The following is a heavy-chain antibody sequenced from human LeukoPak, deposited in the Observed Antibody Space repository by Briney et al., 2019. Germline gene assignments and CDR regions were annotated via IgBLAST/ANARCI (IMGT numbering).Heavy chain of an antibody. J-gene: IGHJ4*02. CDR2: LSSDGSNK. Sequence: WGSLRLSCAASGLSFNSCGMHWVRQAPGKGLEWVAVLSSDGSNKSYADSVKGRFTISRDNSKNTLFLQMSSLRAEDTAVYYCAKDREGLSSGYDLEYFDYWGQGTLVTVSS. D-gene: IGHD5-12*01. CDR1: GLSFNSCG. CDR3: AKDREGLSSGYDLEYFDY. V-gene: IGHV3-30*18.